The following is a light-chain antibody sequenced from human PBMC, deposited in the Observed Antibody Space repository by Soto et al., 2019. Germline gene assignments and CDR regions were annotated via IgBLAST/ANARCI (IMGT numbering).Light chain of an antibody. Sequence: EIVLTQSPGTLSLSPGERATLSCRASQSVSNSYLAWYQQKPGQAPRLLIYGASSRATGIPDRFSASGSATDFTLTITRLEPEDCAVYYCQQHGSSPRTFGQGTKVDIK. CDR1: QSVSNSY. J-gene: IGKJ1*01. CDR2: GAS. V-gene: IGKV3-20*01. CDR3: QQHGSSPRT.